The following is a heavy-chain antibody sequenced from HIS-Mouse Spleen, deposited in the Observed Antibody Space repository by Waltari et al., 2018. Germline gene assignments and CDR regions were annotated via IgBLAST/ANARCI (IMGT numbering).Heavy chain of an antibody. CDR3: AREIPYSSSWYDWYFDL. CDR2: IYYSGST. D-gene: IGHD6-13*01. Sequence: QLQLQESAPGLVKPSETLSLTCTVSGGSISISGHYWGWIRQPPGKGLEWIGSIYYSGSTYYNPSLKSRVTISVDTSKNQFSLKLSSVTAADTAVYYCAREIPYSSSWYDWYFDLWGRGTLVTVSS. CDR1: GGSISISGHY. V-gene: IGHV4-39*07. J-gene: IGHJ2*01.